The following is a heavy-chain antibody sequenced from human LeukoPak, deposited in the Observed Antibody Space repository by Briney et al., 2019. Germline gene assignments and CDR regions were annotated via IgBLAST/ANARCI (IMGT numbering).Heavy chain of an antibody. D-gene: IGHD6-19*01. V-gene: IGHV3-21*01. J-gene: IGHJ4*02. Sequence: GGSLRLSCAASGFTLSSCSMNWVRQAPGKGLEWVSTISRSSGYVFYADSMKGRFTVSRDNSKNSLYLQMNTLRAEDTAVYYCARFPEGSSAWSIDFWGQGTLVTVSS. CDR2: ISRSSGYV. CDR3: ARFPEGSSAWSIDF. CDR1: GFTLSSCS.